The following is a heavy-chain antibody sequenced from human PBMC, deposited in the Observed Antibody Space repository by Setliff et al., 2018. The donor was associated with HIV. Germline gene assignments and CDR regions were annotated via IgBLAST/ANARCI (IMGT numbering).Heavy chain of an antibody. CDR2: IYYSGGT. CDR1: GGSISSSSHY. V-gene: IGHV4-39*07. D-gene: IGHD6-6*01. J-gene: IGHJ5*02. Sequence: ETLSLTCTVSGGSISSSSHYWGWIRQPPGKGLEWIGSIYYSGGTYYNPSLKSRVTISVDTSKNQFSLKLSSVTAADTAVYYCARVSRGGSSPGWFDPWGQGTLVTVSS. CDR3: ARVSRGGSSPGWFDP.